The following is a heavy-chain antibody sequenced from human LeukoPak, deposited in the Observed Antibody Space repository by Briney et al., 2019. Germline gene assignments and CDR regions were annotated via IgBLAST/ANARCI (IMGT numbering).Heavy chain of an antibody. CDR3: ARGGGSGIYGMDV. CDR2: INPNSGGT. Sequence: ASVKVSCKASGYTFTNYGISWVRQAPGQGLEWMGWINPNSGGTNYAQKFQGRVTMTRDTSISTAYMELSRLRSDDTAVYYCARGGGSGIYGMDVWGQGTTVTVSS. J-gene: IGHJ6*02. D-gene: IGHD3-10*01. V-gene: IGHV1-2*02. CDR1: GYTFTNYG.